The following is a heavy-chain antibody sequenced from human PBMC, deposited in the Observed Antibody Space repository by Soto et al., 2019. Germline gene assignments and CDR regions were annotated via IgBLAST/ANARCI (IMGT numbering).Heavy chain of an antibody. Sequence: SETLSLTCSVSGASISSYYYTWIRQTPGKGLEWIGYIYLGGNAYYNPSLKSRVTIFVDTSKNQFSLKLTSVTAADTALYYCARDYFDSSDYTTNWFDPWGQGTLVTVSS. D-gene: IGHD3-22*01. CDR3: ARDYFDSSDYTTNWFDP. V-gene: IGHV4-4*08. CDR2: IYLGGNA. CDR1: GASISSYY. J-gene: IGHJ5*02.